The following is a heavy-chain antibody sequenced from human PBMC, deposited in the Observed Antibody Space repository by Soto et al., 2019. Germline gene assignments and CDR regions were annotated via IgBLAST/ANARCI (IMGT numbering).Heavy chain of an antibody. CDR1: GFTFSSNG. V-gene: IGHV3-23*01. Sequence: PGESLRLSCATSGFTFSSNGMSWVRQAPGKGLDWVSGISGSGRNTYYADSVKGRFTISRDNSKNTLFLQMNSLRAEDTAVYYCAKNGLSNSPSAIDSWGQGTLVSVSS. J-gene: IGHJ4*02. CDR2: ISGSGRNT. D-gene: IGHD2-8*01. CDR3: AKNGLSNSPSAIDS.